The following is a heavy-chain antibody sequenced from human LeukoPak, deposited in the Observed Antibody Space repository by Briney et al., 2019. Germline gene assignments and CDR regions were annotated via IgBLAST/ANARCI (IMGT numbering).Heavy chain of an antibody. CDR2: IYNAKNT. J-gene: IGHJ4*02. V-gene: IGHV4-59*08. Sequence: SETLSLTCSASGASTSSRYWSWIRQFPGGTLEWIGHIYNAKNTKYNPSLTSRVTISVDTSRNQFSLSPTSLTAADTAIYYCAQTTGWPGFDFWGPGALVTVSS. D-gene: IGHD6-19*01. CDR1: GASTSSRY. CDR3: AQTTGWPGFDF.